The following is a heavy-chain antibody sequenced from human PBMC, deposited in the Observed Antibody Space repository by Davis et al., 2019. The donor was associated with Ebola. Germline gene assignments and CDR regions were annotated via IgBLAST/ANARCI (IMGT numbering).Heavy chain of an antibody. D-gene: IGHD1-14*01. Sequence: GESLKISCAASGFTFSSYAMHWVRQAPGKGLEWVAVISYDGSNKYYADSVKGRFTISRDNSKNTLYLQMNSLRAEDTAVYYCASIRYYYYSMDVWGQGTTVTVSS. V-gene: IGHV3-30-3*01. CDR2: ISYDGSNK. CDR3: ASIRYYYYSMDV. CDR1: GFTFSSYA. J-gene: IGHJ6*02.